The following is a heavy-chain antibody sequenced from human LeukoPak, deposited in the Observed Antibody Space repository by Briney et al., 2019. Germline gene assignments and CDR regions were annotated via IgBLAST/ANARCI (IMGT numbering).Heavy chain of an antibody. Sequence: GGSLRLSCAASGFTFSSYEMNWVRQAPGKGLEWVSYISAGGGTIYYADSVKGRFTISRDNAKNSLYLQMNSLRAEDTAVYYCARDRYYGSGIVDSWGQGTLVTVSS. V-gene: IGHV3-48*03. D-gene: IGHD3-10*01. CDR2: ISAGGGTI. J-gene: IGHJ4*02. CDR1: GFTFSSYE. CDR3: ARDRYYGSGIVDS.